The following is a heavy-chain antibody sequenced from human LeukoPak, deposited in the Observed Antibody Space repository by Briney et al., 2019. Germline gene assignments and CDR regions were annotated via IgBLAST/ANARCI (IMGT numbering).Heavy chain of an antibody. J-gene: IGHJ1*01. CDR1: GYTFTYRY. V-gene: IGHV1-46*01. CDR3: ARDEGQGSNPEYFQH. Sequence: GASVKVSCKASGYTFTYRYLHWVRQAPGQGLEWMGIINPSGGSTSYAQKFQGRFTMTRDTSTSTVYMELSSLRSEDTAVYYCARDEGQGSNPEYFQHCGQGTLVTVSS. D-gene: IGHD4-11*01. CDR2: INPSGGST.